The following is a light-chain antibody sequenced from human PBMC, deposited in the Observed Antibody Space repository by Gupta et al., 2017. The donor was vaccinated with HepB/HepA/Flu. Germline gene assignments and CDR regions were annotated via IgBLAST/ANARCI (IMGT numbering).Light chain of an antibody. CDR3: CSYAGSSTPWV. CDR1: SSDVGSYNL. Sequence: QSALTQPASVSGSPGPSIPISCTGTSSDVGSYNLVSWYQQHPGKAPNLMIYEVSKRHSGVSNRFSGSKSGNTASLTITGLQAEDEADYYCCSYAGSSTPWVFGGGTKLTVL. V-gene: IGLV2-23*02. J-gene: IGLJ3*02. CDR2: EVS.